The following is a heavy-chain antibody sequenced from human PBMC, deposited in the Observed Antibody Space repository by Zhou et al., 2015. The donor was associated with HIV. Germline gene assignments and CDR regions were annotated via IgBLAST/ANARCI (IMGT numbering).Heavy chain of an antibody. CDR1: GYTFTSYG. D-gene: IGHD5-12*01. CDR3: LSTNIVATIKVVDDAFDI. Sequence: QVQLVQSGAEVKKPGASVKVSCKASGYTFTSYGISWVRQAPGQGLEWMGWISAYNGNTNYAQKLQGRVTMTTDTSTSTAYMELRSLRSDDTAVYYCLSTNIVATIKVVDDAFDIWGQGTMVTVSS. V-gene: IGHV1-18*01. J-gene: IGHJ3*02. CDR2: ISAYNGNT.